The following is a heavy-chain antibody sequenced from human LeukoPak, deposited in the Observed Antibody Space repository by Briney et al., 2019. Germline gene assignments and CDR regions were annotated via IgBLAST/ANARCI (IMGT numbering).Heavy chain of an antibody. J-gene: IGHJ4*02. CDR2: IYYSGST. V-gene: IGHV4-39*01. D-gene: IGHD4-17*01. CDR3: ARLWGDYGDYGSYFDY. CDR1: GGSISSNSYY. Sequence: SETLSLTCTVSGGSISSNSYYWGWIRQPPGKGLEWIGSIYYSGSTYYNPSLKSRVTISVDTSKNQFSLKLSSVTAADTAVYYCARLWGDYGDYGSYFDYWGQGTLVTVSS.